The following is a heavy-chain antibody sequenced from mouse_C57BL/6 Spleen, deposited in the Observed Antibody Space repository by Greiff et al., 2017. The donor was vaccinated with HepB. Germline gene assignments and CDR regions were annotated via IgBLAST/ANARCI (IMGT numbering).Heavy chain of an antibody. V-gene: IGHV1-42*01. CDR3: AIITTVVATDYFDY. Sequence: EVQLQQSGPELVKPGASVKISCKASGYSFTGYYMNWVKQSPEKSLEWIGEINPSTGGTTYNQKFKAKATLTVDKSSSTAYMQLKSLTSEDSAVYYCAIITTVVATDYFDYWGQGTTLTVSS. CDR1: GYSFTGYY. J-gene: IGHJ2*01. CDR2: INPSTGGT. D-gene: IGHD1-1*01.